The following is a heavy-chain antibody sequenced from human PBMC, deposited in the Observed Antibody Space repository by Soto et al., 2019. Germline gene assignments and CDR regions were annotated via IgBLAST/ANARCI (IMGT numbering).Heavy chain of an antibody. CDR1: GASVNSGPYY. CDR2: IYYSGST. J-gene: IGHJ6*01. Sequence: PSETLSLTCTVSGASVNSGPYYWNWLRQHPGKGLQWIGFIYYSGSTYYNPSLKSRIAMSLDPSENQFSLNLSSVTAADTAVYYCAREVDSSGYY. V-gene: IGHV4-31*03. CDR3: AREVDSSGYY. D-gene: IGHD3-22*01.